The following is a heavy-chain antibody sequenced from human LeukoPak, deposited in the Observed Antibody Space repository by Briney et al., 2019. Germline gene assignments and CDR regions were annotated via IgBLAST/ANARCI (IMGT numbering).Heavy chain of an antibody. Sequence: GGSLRLSCAASGFTFSSYAMSWVRQAPGKGLEWVSAISGSGGSTYYADSVKGQFTISRDNSKNTLYLQMNSLRAEDTAVYYCAKDLRITMVRGAFDIWGQGTMVTVSS. CDR2: ISGSGGST. CDR1: GFTFSSYA. J-gene: IGHJ3*02. D-gene: IGHD3-10*01. CDR3: AKDLRITMVRGAFDI. V-gene: IGHV3-23*01.